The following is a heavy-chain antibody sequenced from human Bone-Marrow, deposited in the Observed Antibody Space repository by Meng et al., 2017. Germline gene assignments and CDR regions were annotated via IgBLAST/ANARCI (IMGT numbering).Heavy chain of an antibody. Sequence: QGQLQESGPGLVGPSETLPLTCTVSGGSVSSGSYYWSWIRQPPGKGLEWIGEINHSGSTNYNPSLESRATISVDTSQNNLSLKLSSVTAADSAVYYCARGPTTMAHDFDYWGQGTLVTVSS. V-gene: IGHV4-61*03. CDR1: GGSVSSGSYY. D-gene: IGHD4-11*01. CDR3: ARGPTTMAHDFDY. J-gene: IGHJ4*02. CDR2: INHSGST.